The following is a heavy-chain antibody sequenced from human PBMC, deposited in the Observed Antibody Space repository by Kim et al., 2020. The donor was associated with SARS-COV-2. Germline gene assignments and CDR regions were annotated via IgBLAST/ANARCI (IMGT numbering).Heavy chain of an antibody. CDR3: AKDPNWGSYFDY. Sequence: GGSLRLSCAASGFTFSSYGMHWVRQAPGKGLEWVAVISYDGSNKYYADSVKGRFTISRDNSKNTLYLQMNSLRAEDTAVYYCAKDPNWGSYFDYWGQGTLVTVSS. CDR1: GFTFSSYG. D-gene: IGHD7-27*01. CDR2: ISYDGSNK. J-gene: IGHJ4*02. V-gene: IGHV3-30*18.